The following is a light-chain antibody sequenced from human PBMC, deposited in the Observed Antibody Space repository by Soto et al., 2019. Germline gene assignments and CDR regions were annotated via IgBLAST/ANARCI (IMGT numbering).Light chain of an antibody. CDR3: ALYVGSGTVV. V-gene: IGLV8-61*01. Sequence: QAVVSQEPSFSVSPGETVTLTCGLTSAAVLTSYYPSWYQQTPGQAPRTLIYSKNIRSSGVPDRFSGSIPGNKAALTITGAQADDESDYYCALYVGSGTVVFGGGTKLTVL. CDR2: SKN. CDR1: SAAVLTSYY. J-gene: IGLJ2*01.